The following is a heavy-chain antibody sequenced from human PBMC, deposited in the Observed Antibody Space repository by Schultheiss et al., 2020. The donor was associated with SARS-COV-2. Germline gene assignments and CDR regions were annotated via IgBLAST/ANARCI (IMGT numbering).Heavy chain of an antibody. CDR1: GFTFSSYW. CDR3: ACDYSRGGY. J-gene: IGHJ4*02. CDR2: ISYDGSNK. Sequence: GGSLRLSCAGSGFTFSSYWMHWVRQAPGKGLEWVAVISYDGSNKYYADSVKGRFTISRDNAKNSLYLQMNSLRDEDTAVYYCACDYSRGGYWGQGTLVTVSS. D-gene: IGHD4-11*01. V-gene: IGHV3-30-3*01.